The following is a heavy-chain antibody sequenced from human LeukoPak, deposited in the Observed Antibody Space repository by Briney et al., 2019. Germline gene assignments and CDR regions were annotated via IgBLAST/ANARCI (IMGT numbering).Heavy chain of an antibody. CDR1: GFTFSSYS. J-gene: IGHJ3*02. D-gene: IGHD1-26*01. Sequence: GGSLRLSCAASGFTFSSYSMNWVRQAPGKGLEWVSSISSSSSYIYYADSVKGRFTISRDNAKNSLYLQMNSLRAEDTAVYYCARLGFYSGSLQDAFDIWGQGTMVTVSS. CDR3: ARLGFYSGSLQDAFDI. V-gene: IGHV3-21*04. CDR2: ISSSSSYI.